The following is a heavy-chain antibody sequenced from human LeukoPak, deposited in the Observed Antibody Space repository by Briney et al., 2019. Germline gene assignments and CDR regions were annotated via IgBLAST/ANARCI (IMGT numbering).Heavy chain of an antibody. CDR2: ISGNSRAI. CDR3: ARDLARYFDL. Sequence: GGSLRLSCAASGFTFSSYSVNWDRQAPGKGLEWASYISGNSRAIYYADSVKGRFTISRDNAKNSLYLQMSSLGDEDTAVYYCARDLARYFDLWGRGTQVTVSS. V-gene: IGHV3-48*02. J-gene: IGHJ2*01. CDR1: GFTFSSYS.